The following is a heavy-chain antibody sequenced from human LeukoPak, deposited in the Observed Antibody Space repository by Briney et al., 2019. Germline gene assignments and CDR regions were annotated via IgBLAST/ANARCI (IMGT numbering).Heavy chain of an antibody. CDR3: AREIVVVPAAKDY. Sequence: GGSLRLSCAASGFPFSNYWMSWVRQAPGKGLEWVANIKQDGSEKYYVDFVKGRFTISRGNAKNSLYLEMNSLRAEDAAVYYCAREIVVVPAAKDYWGQGTLVTVSS. J-gene: IGHJ4*02. D-gene: IGHD2-2*01. CDR1: GFPFSNYW. V-gene: IGHV3-7*01. CDR2: IKQDGSEK.